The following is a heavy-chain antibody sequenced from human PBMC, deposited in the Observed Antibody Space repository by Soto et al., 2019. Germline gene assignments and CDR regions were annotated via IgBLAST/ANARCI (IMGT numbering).Heavy chain of an antibody. D-gene: IGHD3-22*01. V-gene: IGHV1-69*13. CDR1: GGTFSSYA. Sequence: SVKVSCKASGGTFSSYAISWVRQAPGQGLEWMGGIIPIFGTANYAQKFQGRVTITADESTSTAYMELSSLRSEDTAVYYCARAGLYYDSSGYYPRHNWFDPWGQGTLVTVSS. CDR2: IIPIFGTA. J-gene: IGHJ5*02. CDR3: ARAGLYYDSSGYYPRHNWFDP.